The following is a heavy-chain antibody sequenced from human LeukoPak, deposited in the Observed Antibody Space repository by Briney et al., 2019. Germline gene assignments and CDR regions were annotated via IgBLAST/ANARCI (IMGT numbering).Heavy chain of an antibody. CDR2: IYYSGTT. Sequence: SETLSLTCTVSGGSISSSSYYWGWIRQPPGKGLEWIGSIYYSGTTYYNPSLKSRVTISVDTSKNQFSLKLSSVTAADTAVYYCERVRTTYYYGSGSYYFDYWGQGTLVTVSS. J-gene: IGHJ4*02. CDR3: ERVRTTYYYGSGSYYFDY. D-gene: IGHD3-10*01. CDR1: GGSISSSSYY. V-gene: IGHV4-39*07.